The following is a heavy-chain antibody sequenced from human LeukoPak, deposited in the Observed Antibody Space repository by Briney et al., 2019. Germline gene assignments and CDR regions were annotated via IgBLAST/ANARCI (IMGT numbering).Heavy chain of an antibody. CDR1: GFTFSSCA. V-gene: IGHV3-30-3*02. Sequence: PGGSLRLSCAASGFTFSSCAMHWVRQAPGKGLEWVAVISYDGSNKYYADSVKGRFTISRDNSKNTLYLQMNSLRAEDTAVYYCAKPGKYCSSTSCYTHFDYWGQGTLVTVSS. CDR2: ISYDGSNK. CDR3: AKPGKYCSSTSCYTHFDY. D-gene: IGHD2-2*02. J-gene: IGHJ4*02.